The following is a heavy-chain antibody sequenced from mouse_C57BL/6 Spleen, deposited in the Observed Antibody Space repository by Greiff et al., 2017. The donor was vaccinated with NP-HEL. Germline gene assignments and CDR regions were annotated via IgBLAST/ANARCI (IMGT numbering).Heavy chain of an antibody. CDR1: GFTFSSYG. Sequence: EVQVVESGGDLVKPGGSLKLSCAASGFTFSSYGMSWVRQTPDKRLEWVATISSGGSYPYYPDSVKGRFTISRDNAKNTLYLQMSSLKSEDTAMYYCARHESTVVGFDVWGTGTTVTVSS. V-gene: IGHV5-6*01. J-gene: IGHJ1*03. D-gene: IGHD1-1*01. CDR3: ARHESTVVGFDV. CDR2: ISSGGSYP.